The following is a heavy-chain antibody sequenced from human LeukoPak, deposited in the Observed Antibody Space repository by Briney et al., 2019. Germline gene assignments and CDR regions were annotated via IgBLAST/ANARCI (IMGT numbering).Heavy chain of an antibody. CDR2: MNPNSGNT. D-gene: IGHD2-15*01. J-gene: IGHJ5*02. CDR1: GYTFTSYD. V-gene: IGHV1-8*01. Sequence: ASVKVSCKASGYTFTSYDINWVRQATGQGLEWMGWMNPNSGNTGYAQKFQGRVTMTRNTSISTAYMELSSLRSEDTAVYYCARDGGYCSGGSCYGGNWFDPRGQGTLVTVSS. CDR3: ARDGGYCSGGSCYGGNWFDP.